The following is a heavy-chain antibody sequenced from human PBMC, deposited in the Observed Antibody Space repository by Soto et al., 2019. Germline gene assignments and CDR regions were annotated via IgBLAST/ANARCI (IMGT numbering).Heavy chain of an antibody. V-gene: IGHV3-30*18. Sequence: SLRLSCAASGFTFSSYGMHWVRQAPGKGLEWVAVISYDGSNKYYADSVKGRFTISRDNSKNTLYLHMNSLRAEDTAVYYCAKDSQWELQPLDYYYGMDVWGQGTTVTVSS. CDR1: GFTFSSYG. CDR2: ISYDGSNK. CDR3: AKDSQWELQPLDYYYGMDV. J-gene: IGHJ6*02. D-gene: IGHD1-26*01.